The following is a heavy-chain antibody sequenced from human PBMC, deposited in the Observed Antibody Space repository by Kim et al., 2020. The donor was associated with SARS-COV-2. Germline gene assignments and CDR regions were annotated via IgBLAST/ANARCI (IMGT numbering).Heavy chain of an antibody. V-gene: IGHV3-48*02. D-gene: IGHD5-18*01. CDR2: ISSSSSTI. CDR3: ASQLGDSFHYYYYGMDV. CDR1: GFTFSSYI. J-gene: IGHJ6*02. Sequence: GGSLRLSCAASGFTFSSYIMNWVRQAPGKGLEWVSYISSSSSTIYYADSVKGRFTISRDNAKNSLYLQMNSLRDEDTAVYYCASQLGDSFHYYYYGMDVWGQGTTVTVSS.